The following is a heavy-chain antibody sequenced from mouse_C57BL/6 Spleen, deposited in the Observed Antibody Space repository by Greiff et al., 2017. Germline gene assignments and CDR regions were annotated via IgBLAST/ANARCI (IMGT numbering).Heavy chain of an antibody. Sequence: VQLQQPGTELVKPGASVKLSCKASGYTFTSYWMHWVKQRPGQGLEWIGHINPSNCGTTYNEKFKSKATLTVDKSSSTAYMQLSGLTSEDSAVYYCARRDWDEDAMDYWGQGTSVTVSS. D-gene: IGHD4-1*01. J-gene: IGHJ4*01. CDR2: INPSNCGT. CDR3: ARRDWDEDAMDY. CDR1: GYTFTSYW. V-gene: IGHV1-53*01.